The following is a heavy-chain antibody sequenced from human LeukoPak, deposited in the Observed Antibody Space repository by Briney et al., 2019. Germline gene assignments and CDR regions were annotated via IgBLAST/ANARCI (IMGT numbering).Heavy chain of an antibody. CDR3: ARQRKANYYDSSGYYLYPKSLYYFDY. D-gene: IGHD3-22*01. Sequence: SETLSLTCAVYGGSFSGYYWSWIRQPPGKGLEWIGEINHSGSTNYNPSLKSRVTISVDTSKNQFSLKLSSVTAADTAVYYCARQRKANYYDSSGYYLYPKSLYYFDYWGQGTLVTVSS. V-gene: IGHV4-34*01. CDR2: INHSGST. CDR1: GGSFSGYY. J-gene: IGHJ4*02.